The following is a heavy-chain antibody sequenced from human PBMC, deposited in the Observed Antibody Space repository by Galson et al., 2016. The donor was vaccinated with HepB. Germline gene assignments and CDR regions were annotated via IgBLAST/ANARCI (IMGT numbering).Heavy chain of an antibody. V-gene: IGHV3-15*01. Sequence: SLRLSSAVAGCTFTNTWRNCFRQAPGQRLEWVGLIKSKEDGGTTHYAAPVEGRFIISTDESKNTLFLQMNTLKSEDTAVYYCVKDSSGVLDYWGQGTLVTVSS. CDR3: VKDSSGVLDY. D-gene: IGHD2-15*01. CDR2: IKSKEDGGTT. J-gene: IGHJ4*02. CDR1: GCTFTNTW.